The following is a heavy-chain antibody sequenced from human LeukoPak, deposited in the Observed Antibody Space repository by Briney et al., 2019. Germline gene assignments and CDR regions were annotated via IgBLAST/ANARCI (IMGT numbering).Heavy chain of an antibody. V-gene: IGHV3-15*01. CDR1: GFTFSNAW. J-gene: IGHJ3*02. D-gene: IGHD3-22*01. Sequence: GGSLRLSCAASGFTFSNAWMSWVRQAPGKGLEWVGRIKSKTDGGTTDYAAPVKGRFTISRDNAKNSLYLQMNSLRDEDTAVYYCARGTGITMNLLLDDAFDIWGQGTMVTVSS. CDR2: IKSKTDGGTT. CDR3: ARGTGITMNLLLDDAFDI.